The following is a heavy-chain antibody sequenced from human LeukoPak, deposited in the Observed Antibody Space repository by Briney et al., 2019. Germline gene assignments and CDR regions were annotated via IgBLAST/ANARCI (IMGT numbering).Heavy chain of an antibody. CDR2: IYTSGST. CDR1: GGSFSGFY. J-gene: IGHJ4*02. V-gene: IGHV4-4*07. Sequence: PSETLSLTCAVSGGSFSGFYWSWIRQPAGKGLEWIGRIYTSGSTNYNPSLNSRVTISVDKSKNHFSLTLTSVTAADTAVYYCARDWRYCSGGSCSYYFDYWGQGALVTVSS. D-gene: IGHD2-15*01. CDR3: ARDWRYCSGGSCSYYFDY.